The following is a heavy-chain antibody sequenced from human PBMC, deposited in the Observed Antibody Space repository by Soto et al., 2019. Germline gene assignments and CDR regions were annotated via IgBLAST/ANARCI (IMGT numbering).Heavy chain of an antibody. CDR3: AKGDIVVVPAAEYDY. CDR1: GFTFSSYA. V-gene: IGHV3-23*01. CDR2: ISGSGGST. Sequence: GGSLRLSCAASGFTFSSYAMSWVRQAPGKGLEWVSAISGSGGSTYYADSVKGRFTISRDNSENTLYLQMNSLRAEDTAVYYCAKGDIVVVPAAEYDYWGQGTLVTVSS. J-gene: IGHJ4*02. D-gene: IGHD2-2*01.